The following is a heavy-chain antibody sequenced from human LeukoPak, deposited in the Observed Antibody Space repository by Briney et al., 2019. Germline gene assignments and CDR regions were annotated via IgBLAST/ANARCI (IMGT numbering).Heavy chain of an antibody. Sequence: PGGSLRLSCAASEFAFSANWMHWVRQAPGRGLVWVSRIIGDGSVTNYADSVKGRFTISRDNAKNTLYLQMNSLRAEDTAVYYCARFGSTTFADFWGQGTLVTVSS. CDR1: EFAFSANW. D-gene: IGHD3-16*01. V-gene: IGHV3-74*01. CDR3: ARFGSTTFADF. CDR2: IIGDGSVT. J-gene: IGHJ4*02.